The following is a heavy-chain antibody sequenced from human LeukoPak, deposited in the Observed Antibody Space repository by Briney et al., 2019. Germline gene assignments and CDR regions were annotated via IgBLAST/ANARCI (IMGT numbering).Heavy chain of an antibody. CDR3: ATYDSSGYYLVT. CDR1: GGSISSGGHY. CDR2: IYHSGTT. V-gene: IGHV4-31*11. J-gene: IGHJ5*02. D-gene: IGHD3-22*01. Sequence: PSETLSLTCDVSGGSISSGGHYWSWIRQHPGKALEWIGCIYHSGTTYYNPSLKSRLTISVDTSKNQFSLNLTSVTAADTAVYYCATYDSSGYYLVTWGQGILVTVSA.